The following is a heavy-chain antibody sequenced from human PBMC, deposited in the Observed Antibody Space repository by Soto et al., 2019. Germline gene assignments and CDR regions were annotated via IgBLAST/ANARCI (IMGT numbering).Heavy chain of an antibody. CDR3: ARTAYCSSTSCYTNPLSMDV. CDR2: IYYSGST. Sequence: WETLSLTCTVSGGSISSYYWSWIRQPPGRGLEWIGYIYYSGSTNYNPSLKSRVTISVDTSKNQFSLKMSSVTAADTAVYYCARTAYCSSTSCYTNPLSMDVWGQATAVPVS. J-gene: IGHJ6*02. V-gene: IGHV4-59*01. CDR1: GGSISSYY. D-gene: IGHD2-2*02.